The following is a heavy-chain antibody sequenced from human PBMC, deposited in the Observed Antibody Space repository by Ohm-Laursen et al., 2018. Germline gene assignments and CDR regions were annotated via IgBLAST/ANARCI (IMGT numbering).Heavy chain of an antibody. V-gene: IGHV1-2*02. J-gene: IGHJ4*02. Sequence: EASVKVSCKASGYTFTGYYMHWVRQAPGQGLEWMGWINPNSGGTNYAQKFQGRVTMTRDTSISTAYMELSRLRSDDTAVYYCARDVGGSTPLDYWGQGTLVTVSS. D-gene: IGHD1-26*01. CDR1: GYTFTGYY. CDR3: ARDVGGSTPLDY. CDR2: INPNSGGT.